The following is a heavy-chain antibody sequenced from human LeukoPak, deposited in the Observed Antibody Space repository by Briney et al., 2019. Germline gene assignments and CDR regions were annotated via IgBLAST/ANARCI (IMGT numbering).Heavy chain of an antibody. CDR3: ARSAGISGGFDY. D-gene: IGHD6-19*01. Sequence: GSLRLSCAASGFTFSSYAMHWVRQAPGKGLEWVAVISYDGSNKYYADSVKGRFTISRDNSKNTLYLQMNSLRAEDTAVYYCARSAGISGGFDYWGQGTLVTVSS. CDR2: ISYDGSNK. V-gene: IGHV3-30-3*01. J-gene: IGHJ4*02. CDR1: GFTFSSYA.